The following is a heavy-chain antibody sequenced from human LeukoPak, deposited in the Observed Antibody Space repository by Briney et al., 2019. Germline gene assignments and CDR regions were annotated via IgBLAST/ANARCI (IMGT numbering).Heavy chain of an antibody. J-gene: IGHJ4*02. V-gene: IGHV3-30*18. D-gene: IGHD3-22*01. Sequence: GGSLRLSCAASGFTFSSYGMHWVRQAPGKGLEWVAAISYDGSNKYYADSVKGRSTISRDNSKNTLYLQMNSLRAEDTAVYYCAKDNYYDNSAYPDYWGQGTLVTVSS. CDR3: AKDNYYDNSAYPDY. CDR2: ISYDGSNK. CDR1: GFTFSSYG.